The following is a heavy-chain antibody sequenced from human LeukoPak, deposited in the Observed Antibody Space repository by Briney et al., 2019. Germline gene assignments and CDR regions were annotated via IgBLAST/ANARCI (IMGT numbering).Heavy chain of an antibody. J-gene: IGHJ4*02. D-gene: IGHD5-18*01. CDR2: IIPIFGTA. CDR1: GGTFSSYA. Sequence: ASVMVSCKASGGTFSSYAISWVRQAPGQGLEWMGGIIPIFGTANYAQKFQGRVTMTRDTSTSTVYMELSSLRSEDTAVYYCAREGYSYGDYWGQGTLVTVAS. CDR3: AREGYSYGDY. V-gene: IGHV1-69*05.